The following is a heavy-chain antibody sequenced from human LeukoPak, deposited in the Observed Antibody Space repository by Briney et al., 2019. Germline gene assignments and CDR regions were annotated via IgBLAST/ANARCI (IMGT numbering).Heavy chain of an antibody. J-gene: IGHJ6*02. Sequence: SVKVSCKASGYTFTRYGISWVRQAPGQGLEWMGRFIPMVGVETYAQSFQGRVTITADRSTSTAYMELSSLRSEDTAVYYCARVQAVGVPVAIDAYYSYGMDVWGQGTAVTVSS. CDR3: ARVQAVGVPVAIDAYYSYGMDV. CDR1: GYTFTRYG. V-gene: IGHV1-69*04. CDR2: FIPMVGVE. D-gene: IGHD2-15*01.